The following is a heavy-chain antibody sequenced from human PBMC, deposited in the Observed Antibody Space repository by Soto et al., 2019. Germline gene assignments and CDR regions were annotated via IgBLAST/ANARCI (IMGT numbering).Heavy chain of an antibody. J-gene: IGHJ6*02. D-gene: IGHD4-17*01. V-gene: IGHV3-49*03. CDR2: IRGKAYGGTT. CDR3: TSYDYGDYYYYGMDV. CDR1: GFTFGDYA. Sequence: GGSLRLSCTASGFTFGDYAMSWFRQAPGKGLEWVGFIRGKAYGGTTEYAASVKGRFTISRDDSKSIAYLQMNSLKTEDTAVYYCTSYDYGDYYYYGMDVWGQGTTVTVSS.